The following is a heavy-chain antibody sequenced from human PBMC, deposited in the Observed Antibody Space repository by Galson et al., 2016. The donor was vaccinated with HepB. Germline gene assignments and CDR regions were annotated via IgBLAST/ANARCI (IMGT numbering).Heavy chain of an antibody. Sequence: ETLSLTCAVYGGSFSEYYWNWIRQPPGKGLEWIGEINHGGSAKYNPSLKSRVTISVETSKTQFSLKLSSVTATDTAVYFCMRGQSERGGYRDHWGQGTLVTVSS. J-gene: IGHJ4*02. D-gene: IGHD3-16*02. V-gene: IGHV4-34*01. CDR2: INHGGSA. CDR1: GGSFSEYY. CDR3: MRGQSERGGYRDH.